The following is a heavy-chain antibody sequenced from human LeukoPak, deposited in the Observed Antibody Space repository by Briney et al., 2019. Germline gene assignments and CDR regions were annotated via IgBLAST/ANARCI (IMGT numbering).Heavy chain of an antibody. V-gene: IGHV3-21*01. Sequence: GGSLRLSCAASGFTFSSYSMNWVRQAPGKGLEWVSSISSSSSYIYCADSVKGRFTISRDNAKNSLYLQMNSLRAEDTAVYYCARDRLDYGDYVPTDYWGQGTLVTVSS. J-gene: IGHJ4*02. CDR1: GFTFSSYS. CDR2: ISSSSSYI. D-gene: IGHD4-17*01. CDR3: ARDRLDYGDYVPTDY.